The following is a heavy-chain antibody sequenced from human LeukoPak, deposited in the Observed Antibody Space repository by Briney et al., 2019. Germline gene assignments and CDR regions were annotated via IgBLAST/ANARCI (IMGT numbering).Heavy chain of an antibody. CDR3: ARRGSSGYYADTFDI. CDR2: IDPSYSYT. J-gene: IGHJ3*02. CDR1: GYSFTSYW. D-gene: IGHD3-22*01. Sequence: GESLKISCKVSGYSFTSYWISWVRQMPGKGLEWMGRIDPSYSYTNYRPSFQGHVTISADKSISTAYQQWSSLKASDTAVYYCARRGSSGYYADTFDIWGQGTMVTVSS. V-gene: IGHV5-10-1*01.